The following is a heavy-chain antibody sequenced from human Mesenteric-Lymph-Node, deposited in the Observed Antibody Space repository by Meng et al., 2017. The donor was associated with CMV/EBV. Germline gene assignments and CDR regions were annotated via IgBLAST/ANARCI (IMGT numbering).Heavy chain of an antibody. Sequence: SETLSLTCTVSGGSISSSSYYWGWLRQPPGQGLEWIGTIYYTGSSFYNPSLTSLKSRVTISIDTSKNQLSLTLTSVTAAATAVDYCARIPSAAAINSWGQGILVTVSS. V-gene: IGHV4-39*01. J-gene: IGHJ4*02. D-gene: IGHD2-2*01. CDR2: IYYTGSS. CDR1: GGSISSSSYY. CDR3: ARIPSAAAINS.